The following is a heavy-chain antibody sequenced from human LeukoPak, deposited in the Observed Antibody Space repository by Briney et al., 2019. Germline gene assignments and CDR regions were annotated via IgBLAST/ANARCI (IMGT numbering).Heavy chain of an antibody. J-gene: IGHJ4*02. V-gene: IGHV4-59*08. CDR2: IYYSGST. CDR1: GGSISSYY. D-gene: IGHD4-17*01. Sequence: SETLSLTCTVSGGSISSYYWSWIRQPPGKGLEWIGYIYYSGSTNYNPSLKSRVTISVDTSKNQFSLKLSSVTAADTAVYYCAGHLLGGYGDYLAVFDYWGQGTLVTVSS. CDR3: AGHLLGGYGDYLAVFDY.